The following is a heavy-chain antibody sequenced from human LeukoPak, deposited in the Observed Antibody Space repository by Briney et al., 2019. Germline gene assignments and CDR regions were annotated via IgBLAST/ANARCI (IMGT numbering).Heavy chain of an antibody. CDR2: ISSSSSYI. V-gene: IGHV3-21*01. CDR3: ASVGAAAMSIDY. D-gene: IGHD5-18*01. J-gene: IGHJ4*02. CDR1: GYTFSSYS. Sequence: PGGSLRLSCAASGYTFSSYSKNGGRRAPGKGREGVSSISSSSSYIFYADSVKGRFTISRDNSKNSLYLKMNSVRAEDTAVYYCASVGAAAMSIDYWGQGTLVTVSS.